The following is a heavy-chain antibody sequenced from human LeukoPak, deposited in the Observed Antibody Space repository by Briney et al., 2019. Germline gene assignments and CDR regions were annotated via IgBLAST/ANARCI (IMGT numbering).Heavy chain of an antibody. D-gene: IGHD3-10*01. Sequence: PGRSLRLSCAASGFTFSTCGMHWVRQAPGKGLEWVALISYDGNIKYYPDSVKGRFTISRDNSENTLYLQMNSLRVEDTAVYYCAKPLYPNSGPKVDWGQGTLVTVSS. J-gene: IGHJ4*02. CDR2: ISYDGNIK. CDR1: GFTFSTCG. V-gene: IGHV3-30*18. CDR3: AKPLYPNSGPKVD.